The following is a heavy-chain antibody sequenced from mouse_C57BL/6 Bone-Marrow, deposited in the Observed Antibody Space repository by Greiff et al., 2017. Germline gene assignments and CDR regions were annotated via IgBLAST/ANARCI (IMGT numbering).Heavy chain of an antibody. Sequence: VQLQQSGAELARPGASVKLSCKASGYTFTSYGISWVKQRTGQGLEWIGEIYPRSGNTYYNAKFKGKATLTADKSSSTASLELRSLTSEASAVCVCARGTTVGAGGFACWGQGTLVTVSA. CDR2: IYPRSGNT. CDR1: GYTFTSYG. V-gene: IGHV1-81*01. CDR3: ARGTTVGAGGFAC. J-gene: IGHJ3*01. D-gene: IGHD1-1*01.